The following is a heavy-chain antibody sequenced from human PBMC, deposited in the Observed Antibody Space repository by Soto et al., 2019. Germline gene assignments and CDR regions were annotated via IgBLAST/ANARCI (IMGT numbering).Heavy chain of an antibody. V-gene: IGHV3-30*18. D-gene: IGHD2-2*01. J-gene: IGHJ6*02. CDR1: GFTFSSYV. CDR2: ISYDGSNK. Sequence: GGSLRLSCAASGFTFSSYVMHWVRQAPGKGLEWVAVISYDGSNKYYADSVKGRFTISRDNSKHTLFLQMNSLRPEDTAVYYCAKDLEGYCSSTSCYTYFGLDVWGPGTTVPVSS. CDR3: AKDLEGYCSSTSCYTYFGLDV.